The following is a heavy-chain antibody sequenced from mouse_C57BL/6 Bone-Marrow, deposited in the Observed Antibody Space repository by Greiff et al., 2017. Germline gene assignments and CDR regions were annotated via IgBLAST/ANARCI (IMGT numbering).Heavy chain of an antibody. CDR1: GFSLTSYG. J-gene: IGHJ3*01. V-gene: IGHV2-5*01. Sequence: QVQLKESGPGLVQPSQSLSITCTVSGFSLTSYGVHWVRQSPGKGLEWLGVIWRGGSTDYNAAFMSRLSITKDNSKSQVFFKMNSLQADDTAIYYCAKNSAYYYGSSGFAYWGQGTLVTVSA. CDR2: IWRGGST. CDR3: AKNSAYYYGSSGFAY. D-gene: IGHD1-1*01.